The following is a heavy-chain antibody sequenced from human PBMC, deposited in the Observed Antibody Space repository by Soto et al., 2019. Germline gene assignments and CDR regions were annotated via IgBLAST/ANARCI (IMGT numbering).Heavy chain of an antibody. J-gene: IGHJ4*02. Sequence: GGSLRLSCAASGFTFSDHYMDWVRQAPGKGLEWVGRTRNKVNSYTTEYAASVKGRFTISRDDSKNLLYLQMNSLKTEDTAVYYCARDFKHYDSSGYGYWGQGTLVTVSS. CDR1: GFTFSDHY. CDR2: TRNKVNSYTT. D-gene: IGHD3-22*01. V-gene: IGHV3-72*01. CDR3: ARDFKHYDSSGYGY.